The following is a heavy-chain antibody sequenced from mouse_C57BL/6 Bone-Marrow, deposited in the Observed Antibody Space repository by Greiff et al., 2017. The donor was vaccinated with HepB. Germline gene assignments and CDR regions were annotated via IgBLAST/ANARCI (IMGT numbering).Heavy chain of an antibody. D-gene: IGHD1-1*01. CDR1: GFNIKDDY. V-gene: IGHV14-4*01. CDR2: IDPENGDT. J-gene: IGHJ1*03. Sequence: VQLKESGAELVRPGASVKLSCTASGFNIKDDYMHWVKQRPEQGLEWIGWIDPENGDTEYAPKFQGKATITADTSSNTAYLQLSSLTSEDTAIYYCARNYYCHWYFDVWGTGTTVTVSS. CDR3: ARNYYCHWYFDV.